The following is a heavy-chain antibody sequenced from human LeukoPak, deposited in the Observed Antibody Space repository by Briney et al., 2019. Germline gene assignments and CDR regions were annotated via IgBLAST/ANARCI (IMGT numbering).Heavy chain of an antibody. Sequence: SETLSLTCTVSGGSISSGSYYWSWIRQPAGKALEWIGRIYTSGSTNYNPSLQSRVTISVDTSKNQFSLKLSSVTAADTAVYYCARYFVRNSTGWAVNEAFDMWGQGTMVTVSS. J-gene: IGHJ3*02. CDR1: GGSISSGSYY. V-gene: IGHV4-61*02. CDR3: ARYFVRNSTGWAVNEAFDM. CDR2: IYTSGST. D-gene: IGHD6-19*01.